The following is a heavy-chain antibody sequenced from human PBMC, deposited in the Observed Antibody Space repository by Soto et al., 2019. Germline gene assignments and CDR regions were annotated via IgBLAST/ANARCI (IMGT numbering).Heavy chain of an antibody. Sequence: ASVKVSCKISGYTFTRNGISWVRQAPGQGLEWMGWISPKSGSIKYAQKFQGRVIMTTDTSTSTAYMEVRSLRSDDTAIYYCARGSNSNFEGPIIWGQGTLVTAPQ. CDR3: ARGSNSNFEGPII. CDR2: ISPKSGSI. V-gene: IGHV1-18*01. D-gene: IGHD4-4*01. CDR1: GYTFTRNG. J-gene: IGHJ4*02.